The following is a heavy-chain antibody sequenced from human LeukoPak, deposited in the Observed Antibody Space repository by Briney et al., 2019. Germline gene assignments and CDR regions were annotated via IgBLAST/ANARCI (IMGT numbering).Heavy chain of an antibody. Sequence: PGGSLRLSCAASGFTFSSYGMHWVRQAPGKGLEWVAFIRYDGSNKYYADSVKGRFTISRDNAKNSLYLQMNSLRAEDTAVYYCARTGPFDYGDYFDYWGQGTLVTVSS. J-gene: IGHJ4*02. D-gene: IGHD4-17*01. CDR3: ARTGPFDYGDYFDY. V-gene: IGHV3-30*02. CDR1: GFTFSSYG. CDR2: IRYDGSNK.